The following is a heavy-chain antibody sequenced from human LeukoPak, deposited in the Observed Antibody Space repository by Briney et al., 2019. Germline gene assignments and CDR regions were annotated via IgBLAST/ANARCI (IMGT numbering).Heavy chain of an antibody. Sequence: GGSLRLSCAASGFTFSDYGIHWVRQAPGKGLEWVSSISSSSSYIYYADSVKGRFTISRDNAKNSLYLQMNSLRAEDTAVYYCARGGRSSSGSGDYWGQGTLVTVSS. CDR2: ISSSSSYI. J-gene: IGHJ4*02. CDR3: ARGGRSSSGSGDY. CDR1: GFTFSDYG. V-gene: IGHV3-21*01. D-gene: IGHD6-6*01.